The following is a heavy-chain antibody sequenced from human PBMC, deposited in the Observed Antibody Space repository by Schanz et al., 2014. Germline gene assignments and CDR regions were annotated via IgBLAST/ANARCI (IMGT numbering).Heavy chain of an antibody. CDR1: GFNSDDYA. CDR2: ITGASDHI. CDR3: AKSLESCPGGRCSRGYFDY. D-gene: IGHD2-8*02. J-gene: IGHJ4*02. V-gene: IGHV3-9*02. Sequence: EVQLVESGGGLVQPGGSLRLSCTASGFNSDDYAMHWVRQAPGKGLEWVSGITGASDHIDYAESVKGRFTISRDNFKGALYLQMSSLRAEDTAVYYCAKSLESCPGGRCSRGYFDYWGQGTLXTVSS.